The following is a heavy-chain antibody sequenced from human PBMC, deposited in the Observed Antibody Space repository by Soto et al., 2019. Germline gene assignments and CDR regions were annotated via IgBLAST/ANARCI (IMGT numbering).Heavy chain of an antibody. V-gene: IGHV3-23*01. CDR2: ISGRGTES. CDR3: AKDGGVYSYEL. D-gene: IGHD5-18*01. CDR1: GFTFSNYA. J-gene: IGHJ4*02. Sequence: EVQLLESGGGLVQPGGSLRLSCAASGFTFSNYAMHWVRQAPGKGLEWVSSISGRGTESYYADSVKGRFTISRDNSRSTLSLQRNSLRAEDTAVYYCAKDGGVYSYELWGQGTLVTVSS.